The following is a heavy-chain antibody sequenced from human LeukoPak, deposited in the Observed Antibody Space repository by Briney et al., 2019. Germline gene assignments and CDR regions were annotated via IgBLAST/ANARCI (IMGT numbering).Heavy chain of an antibody. D-gene: IGHD3-10*01. CDR2: IYPADSDT. Sequence: GASLKISCQASGTFITNYWNGWVRPLPGKGLESMGIIYPADSDTTDSPSFQGQVTIAADKSISTGYLQWSSLRASDTAMYYRARQSRDGSKTRGYFFDYWGQGTLVTVSS. CDR1: GTFITNYW. V-gene: IGHV5-51*01. J-gene: IGHJ4*02. CDR3: ARQSRDGSKTRGYFFDY.